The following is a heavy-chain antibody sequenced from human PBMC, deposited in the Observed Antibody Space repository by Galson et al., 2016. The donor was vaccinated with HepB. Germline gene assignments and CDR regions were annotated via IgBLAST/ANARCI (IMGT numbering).Heavy chain of an antibody. CDR1: GFTLSDHY. V-gene: IGHV3-72*01. J-gene: IGHJ5*02. Sequence: SLRLSCAVAGFTLSDHYIDWVRQAPGKGLEWVGRSRNKTHSYTTEYAASVKGRFTISRDDSKNSLYLQMNSLKTEDTAVYYCTCEQETLTGDGERFDPWGQGTLVTVSS. D-gene: IGHD7-27*01. CDR2: SRNKTHSYTT. CDR3: TCEQETLTGDGERFDP.